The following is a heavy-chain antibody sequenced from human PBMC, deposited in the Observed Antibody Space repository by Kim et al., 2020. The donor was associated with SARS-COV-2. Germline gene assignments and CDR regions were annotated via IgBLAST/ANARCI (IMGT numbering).Heavy chain of an antibody. V-gene: IGHV3-11*01. CDR3: ARDPSSSWYHWFDP. D-gene: IGHD6-13*01. J-gene: IGHJ5*02. Sequence: ADSVKGRFTIPRANAKNSLYLQMNSLRAEDTAVYYCARDPSSSWYHWFDPWGQGTLVTVSS.